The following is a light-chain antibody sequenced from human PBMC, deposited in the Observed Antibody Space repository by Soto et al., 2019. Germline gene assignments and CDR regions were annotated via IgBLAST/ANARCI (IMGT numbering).Light chain of an antibody. CDR3: AAWDDSLNGYV. V-gene: IGLV1-44*01. J-gene: IGLJ1*01. Sequence: QSVLTQPPSASGTPGQRVTISCSGSSSNIGSSTVNWYQQLPGTAPKLLIYSNSQRPSGVPDRFSGSKSGTSASLAISGLQSEDEADYYCAAWDDSLNGYVIGTGTKVTVL. CDR2: SNS. CDR1: SSNIGSST.